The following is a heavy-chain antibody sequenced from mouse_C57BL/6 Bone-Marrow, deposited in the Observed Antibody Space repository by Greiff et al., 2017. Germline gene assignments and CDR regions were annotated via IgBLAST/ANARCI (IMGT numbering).Heavy chain of an antibody. J-gene: IGHJ2*01. CDR2: IYPRSGNT. D-gene: IGHD1-1*01. V-gene: IGHV1-81*01. CDR3: ARCYYGSSHY. Sequence: VQLQQSGAELARPGASVKLSCKASGYTFTSYGISWVKQRTGQGLEWIGEIYPRSGNTYYTEKFKGKATLTADKSSSTAYMELHSLTSEDAAAYFCARCYYGSSHYWGQGTTLTVSS. CDR1: GYTFTSYG.